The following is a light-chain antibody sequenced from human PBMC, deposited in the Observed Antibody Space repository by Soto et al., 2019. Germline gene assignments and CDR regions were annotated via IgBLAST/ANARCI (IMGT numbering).Light chain of an antibody. V-gene: IGKV3-11*01. CDR1: QSVSSY. Sequence: EIVLTQSPATLSLSPGEGATLSCRASQSVSSYLAWYQQKPGQAPRLLIYDASNRATGIPARFSGSGSGTDFPLIISSLEPEDFAVYYCQQRSNWPVTFGLGTKVDIK. CDR3: QQRSNWPVT. J-gene: IGKJ1*01. CDR2: DAS.